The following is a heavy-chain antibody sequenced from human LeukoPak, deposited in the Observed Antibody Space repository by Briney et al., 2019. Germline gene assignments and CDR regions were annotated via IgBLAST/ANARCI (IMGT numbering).Heavy chain of an antibody. CDR3: ARENYGGSYFDY. CDR1: GGSISSYY. V-gene: IGHV4-59*01. CDR2: IYYSGST. Sequence: SETLSLTCTVSGGSISSYYWSWIRQPPGKGLEWIGYIYYSGSTNYNPSLKSRVTISVDTSKNQFSLKLSSVTAADTAVHYCARENYGGSYFDYWGQGTLVTVSS. J-gene: IGHJ4*02. D-gene: IGHD4-23*01.